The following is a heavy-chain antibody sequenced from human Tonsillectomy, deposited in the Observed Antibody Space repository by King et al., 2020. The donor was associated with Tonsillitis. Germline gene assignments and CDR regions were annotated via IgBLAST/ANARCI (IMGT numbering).Heavy chain of an antibody. V-gene: IGHV4-61*02. D-gene: IGHD3-16*01. Sequence: QVQLPESGRGLVKPSQTLSLTCTVSGGSISSGSYYWTWIRQSAGKGLEWIGRIHKSGTTNYNPSLKGRVTISVDTSKNQFSLNLSSVTAADTAVYYCARDLEDRFGDFDLWGRGTLVTVSS. CDR3: ARDLEDRFGDFDL. J-gene: IGHJ2*01. CDR2: IHKSGTT. CDR1: GGSISSGSYY.